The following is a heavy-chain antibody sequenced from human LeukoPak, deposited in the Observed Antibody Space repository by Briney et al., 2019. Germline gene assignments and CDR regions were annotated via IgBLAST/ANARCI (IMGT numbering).Heavy chain of an antibody. Sequence: GGSLRLSCAASGFTVSSNYMSWVRQAPGKGLEWVSVIYSGGSTYYADSVKGRFTISRDNSKNTQYLQMNSLRAEDTAVYYCARDQGRSGWYLDYYYGMDVWGKGTTVTVSS. CDR3: ARDQGRSGWYLDYYYGMDV. CDR2: IYSGGST. J-gene: IGHJ6*04. CDR1: GFTVSSNY. V-gene: IGHV3-53*01. D-gene: IGHD6-19*01.